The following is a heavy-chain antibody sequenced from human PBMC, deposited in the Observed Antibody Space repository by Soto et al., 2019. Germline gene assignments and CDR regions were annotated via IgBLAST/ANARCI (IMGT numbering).Heavy chain of an antibody. J-gene: IGHJ6*01. V-gene: IGHV3-30-3*01. Sequence: QVQLVESGGGVVQPGRSLRLSCAASGFTFSSYAMHWVRQAPGKGLEWVAVISYDGINKYYADSVKGRFTISRDNSKNTLYLQMNSLRAEDTAVYYCARDTSTYDFWSGYYRDYYYYGMDVW. D-gene: IGHD3-3*01. CDR1: GFTFSSYA. CDR3: ARDTSTYDFWSGYYRDYYYYGMDV. CDR2: ISYDGINK.